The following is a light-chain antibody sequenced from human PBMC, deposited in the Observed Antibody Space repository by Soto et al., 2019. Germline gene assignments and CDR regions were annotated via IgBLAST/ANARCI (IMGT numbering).Light chain of an antibody. Sequence: QSVLTQPASVSGSPGQSITISCTGTSSDVGSYNLVSWYQQHPGKAPKLMIYEGSKRPSGVPDRFSGSKSGTSASLAISGLRSEDEADYYCAAWDDSLSGVFGGGTKLTVL. V-gene: IGLV2-14*02. CDR1: SSDVGSYNL. CDR2: EGS. CDR3: AAWDDSLSGV. J-gene: IGLJ3*02.